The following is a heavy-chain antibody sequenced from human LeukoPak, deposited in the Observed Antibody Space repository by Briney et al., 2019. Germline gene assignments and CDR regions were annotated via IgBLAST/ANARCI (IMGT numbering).Heavy chain of an antibody. CDR2: IYYSGST. CDR3: AREETANNWFDP. D-gene: IGHD5-24*01. Sequence: PSETLSLTCTVSGGPLSSYYWSWIRQPPGKGLEWIGYIYYSGSTNYNPSLKSRVTISVDTSKNQFSLKLSSVTAADTAVYYCAREETANNWFDPWGQGTLVTVSS. J-gene: IGHJ5*02. V-gene: IGHV4-59*12. CDR1: GGPLSSYY.